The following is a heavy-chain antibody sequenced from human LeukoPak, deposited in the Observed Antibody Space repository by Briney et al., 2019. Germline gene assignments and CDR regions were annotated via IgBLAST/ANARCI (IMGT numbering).Heavy chain of an antibody. J-gene: IGHJ6*03. CDR1: GFTFSSYA. V-gene: IGHV3-64*02. Sequence: GGSLRLSCAASGFTFSSYAMHWVRQAPGKGLEYVSAISSNGGSTYYADSVKGRFTISRDNSKNTLYLQMGSLRAEDMAVYYCARDALVATAYYYYYYMDVWGKGTTVTVSS. CDR2: ISSNGGST. D-gene: IGHD5-12*01. CDR3: ARDALVATAYYYYYYMDV.